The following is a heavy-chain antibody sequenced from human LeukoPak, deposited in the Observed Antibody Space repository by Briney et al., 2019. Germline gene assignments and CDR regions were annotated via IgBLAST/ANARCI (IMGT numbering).Heavy chain of an antibody. CDR2: INHSGST. CDR3: ASGYFGRVDY. D-gene: IGHD3-10*01. CDR1: GGSFSGYY. Sequence: PSETLSLTCAVYGGSFSGYYWSWIRQPPGKGLEWIGEINHSGSTNYNPSLKSRVTISVDTSKNQFSLKLSSVTAADTAVYYCASGYFGRVDYWGQGTLVTVSS. J-gene: IGHJ4*02. V-gene: IGHV4-34*01.